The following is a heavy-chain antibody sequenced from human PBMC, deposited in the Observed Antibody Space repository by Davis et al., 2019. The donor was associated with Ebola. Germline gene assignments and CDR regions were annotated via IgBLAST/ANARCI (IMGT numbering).Heavy chain of an antibody. V-gene: IGHV1-2*04. Sequence: AASVKVSCKASGYTFTGYYMHWVRQAPGQGLEWMGWINPNSGGTNYAQKFQGWVTMTRDTSISTAYMELSRLRSDDTAVYYCARGRPSAVADYYYYGMDVWGQGTTVTVSS. CDR1: GYTFTGYY. J-gene: IGHJ6*02. D-gene: IGHD6-19*01. CDR2: INPNSGGT. CDR3: ARGRPSAVADYYYYGMDV.